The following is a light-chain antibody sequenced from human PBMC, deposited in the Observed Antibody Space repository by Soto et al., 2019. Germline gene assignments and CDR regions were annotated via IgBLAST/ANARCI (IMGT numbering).Light chain of an antibody. J-gene: IGKJ4*01. CDR2: AAS. Sequence: DIQMTQSPSAVSASVGYRLTIPCRASQGTSTWLAWYQQKPGKAPKLLFYAASTLQSGVPSRFSGSGSGTDFTLTISSLQPEDFAIYYCQQANSFPLTFGGGTKVDIK. V-gene: IGKV1-12*01. CDR3: QQANSFPLT. CDR1: QGTSTW.